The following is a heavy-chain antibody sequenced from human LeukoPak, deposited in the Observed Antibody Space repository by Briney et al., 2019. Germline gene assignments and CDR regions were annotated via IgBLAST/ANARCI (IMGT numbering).Heavy chain of an antibody. D-gene: IGHD5-18*01. V-gene: IGHV1-3*01. J-gene: IGHJ4*02. CDR2: INAGNGNT. CDR1: GYTFTSYA. Sequence: ASVKVSCKASGYTFTSYAMHWVRQAPRQRLEWMGWINAGNGNTKYSQKFQGRVTITRDTSASTAYMELSSLRSEDTAVYYCASGEEYSYGYRFDYWGQGTLVTVSS. CDR3: ASGEEYSYGYRFDY.